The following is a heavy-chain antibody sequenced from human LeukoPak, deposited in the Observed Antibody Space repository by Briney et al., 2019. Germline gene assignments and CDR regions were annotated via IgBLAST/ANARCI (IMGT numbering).Heavy chain of an antibody. Sequence: GGSLRLSCATSGFTFSNYEMNWVRQAPGKGLEWISYLTTSGSTKYYAYSVKGRFTISRDNAKNSLFLQMNSLRAEDTAVYYCARDRDPGYYDTNGYRRVNAFDIWGQGTMDTVSS. CDR1: GFTFSNYE. V-gene: IGHV3-48*03. CDR2: LTTSGSTK. J-gene: IGHJ3*02. CDR3: ARDRDPGYYDTNGYRRVNAFDI. D-gene: IGHD3-22*01.